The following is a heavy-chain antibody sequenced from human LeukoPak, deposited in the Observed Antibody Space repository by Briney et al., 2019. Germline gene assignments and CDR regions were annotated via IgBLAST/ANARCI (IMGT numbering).Heavy chain of an antibody. D-gene: IGHD1-26*01. Sequence: SETLSLTCAVYGGSFSSYYWGWIRQPPGQGLEWIGSIYYSGSTYYNPSLKSRVTISVDTSKNQFSLKLSPVTAANTAVYYCASLRERSYYARGFDYWGQGTLVTVSS. CDR1: GGSFSSYY. V-gene: IGHV4-39*01. CDR2: IYYSGST. CDR3: ASLRERSYYARGFDY. J-gene: IGHJ4*02.